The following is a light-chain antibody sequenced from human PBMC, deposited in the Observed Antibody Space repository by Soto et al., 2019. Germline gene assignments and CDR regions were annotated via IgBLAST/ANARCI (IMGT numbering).Light chain of an antibody. CDR2: GAS. V-gene: IGKV3-20*01. Sequence: DIVLTQSPGTLSLSPGERATLSGRASQSVRSSYLAWFQQKPGQAPMLLIYGASSRATGIPDRFSGSESGTYCTLTISTLEPEEFAVYDCQQYGSTPKTFGQGTKLEI. CDR3: QQYGSTPKT. CDR1: QSVRSSY. J-gene: IGKJ2*01.